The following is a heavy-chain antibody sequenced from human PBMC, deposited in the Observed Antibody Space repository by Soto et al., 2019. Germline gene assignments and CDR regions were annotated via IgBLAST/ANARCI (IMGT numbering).Heavy chain of an antibody. CDR3: ARDSYSPGYHYYYGMDV. D-gene: IGHD5-18*01. J-gene: IGHJ6*01. CDR1: GGSISSYY. V-gene: IGHV4-4*07. CDR2: IYTSGST. Sequence: EPLSLTCPVSGGSISSYYWSWIRQPAGKGLEWIGRIYTSGSTNYNPSLKSRVTMSVDTSKNQFSLKLSSVTAADTAVYYCARDSYSPGYHYYYGMDVWGQGSTVTVS.